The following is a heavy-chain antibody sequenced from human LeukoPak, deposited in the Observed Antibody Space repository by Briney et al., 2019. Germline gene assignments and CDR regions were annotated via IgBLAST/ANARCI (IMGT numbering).Heavy chain of an antibody. CDR1: GFTFSSYA. D-gene: IGHD6-19*01. J-gene: IGHJ4*02. CDR2: ISGSGGST. V-gene: IGHV3-23*01. Sequence: GGSLRLSCAASGFTFSSYAMSWVRQAPVKGLEWVSAISGSGGSTYYADSVKGRFTISRDNSKNTLYLQMNSLRAEDTAVYYCAKPISSGWYSLTSGSYYFDYWGQGTLVTVSS. CDR3: AKPISSGWYSLTSGSYYFDY.